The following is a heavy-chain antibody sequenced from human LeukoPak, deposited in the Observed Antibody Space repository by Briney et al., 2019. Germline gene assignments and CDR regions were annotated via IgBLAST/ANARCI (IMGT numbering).Heavy chain of an antibody. Sequence: KTSETLSLTCAVYGGSFSGYYWSWIRQPPGKGLEWIGKINHSGSTNYNPSLKSRVTISVDKSKNQFSLKLSSVTAADTAVYYCARDLGSMSDYWGQGTLVTVSS. CDR3: ARDLGSMSDY. D-gene: IGHD2/OR15-2a*01. J-gene: IGHJ4*02. V-gene: IGHV4-34*01. CDR1: GGSFSGYY. CDR2: INHSGST.